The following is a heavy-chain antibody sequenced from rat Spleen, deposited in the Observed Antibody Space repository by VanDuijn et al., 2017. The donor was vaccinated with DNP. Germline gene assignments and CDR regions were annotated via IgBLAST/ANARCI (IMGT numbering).Heavy chain of an antibody. Sequence: EVQLVESGGGLVQPGRSLKLSCAASGFTFSKYGMAWVRQAPTQGLEWVASITSSGGSTYYPDSVKGRFTISRDNTKSILYLQMDSLRSEDTATYFCARHGRVTTVATYWYFDFWGPGTMVTVSS. D-gene: IGHD1-3*01. J-gene: IGHJ1*01. CDR3: ARHGRVTTVATYWYFDF. V-gene: IGHV5S13*01. CDR2: ITSSGGST. CDR1: GFTFSKYG.